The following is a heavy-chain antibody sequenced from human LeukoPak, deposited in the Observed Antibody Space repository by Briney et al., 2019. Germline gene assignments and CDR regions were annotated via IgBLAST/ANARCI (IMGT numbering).Heavy chain of an antibody. CDR1: GFTGSRNY. CDR3: ATDNYYDSSGYSY. CDR2: IYSGGST. Sequence: GGSLRISCAASGFTGSRNYMSLVRQAPGNGLERVSVIYSGGSTYYAHSVKGRFTISRDNSKNTLYLQMNSLRAEDTAVYYCATDNYYDSSGYSYSGQGTLVTVSS. J-gene: IGHJ4*02. V-gene: IGHV3-66*01. D-gene: IGHD3-22*01.